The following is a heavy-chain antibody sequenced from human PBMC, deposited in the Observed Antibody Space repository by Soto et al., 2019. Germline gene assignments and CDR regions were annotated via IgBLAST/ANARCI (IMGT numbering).Heavy chain of an antibody. D-gene: IGHD3-3*01. Sequence: QAQLVXSGAVVKKPGSSVVVSCKASGITVGSFTVSWVRQAPGQGLEWMGNTVPMFNQTFYAPKFEGRVTITPDTSANRVYMELTDLRCEDTAVYYCTTLGPWGPGTQVTVS. CDR2: TVPMFNQT. J-gene: IGHJ5*02. CDR1: GITVGSFT. CDR3: TTLGP. V-gene: IGHV1-69*02.